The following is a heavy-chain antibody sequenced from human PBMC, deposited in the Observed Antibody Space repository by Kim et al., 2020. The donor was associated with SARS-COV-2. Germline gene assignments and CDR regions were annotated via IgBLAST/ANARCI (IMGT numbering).Heavy chain of an antibody. CDR1: GGSISSSSYY. D-gene: IGHD4-17*01. V-gene: IGHV4-39*01. CDR2: IYYSGST. CDR3: ARLDLYGDYPSY. J-gene: IGHJ4*02. Sequence: SETLSLTCTVSGGSISSSSYYWGWIRQPPGKGLEWIGSIYYSGSTYYNPSLKSRVTISVDTSKNQFSLKLSSVTAADTAVYYCARLDLYGDYPSYWGQGTLVTVSS.